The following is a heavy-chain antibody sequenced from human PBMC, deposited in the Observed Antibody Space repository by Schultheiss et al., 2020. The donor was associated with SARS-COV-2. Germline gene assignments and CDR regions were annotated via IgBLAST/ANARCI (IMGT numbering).Heavy chain of an antibody. J-gene: IGHJ4*02. V-gene: IGHV4-61*02. CDR2: IYTSGST. D-gene: IGHD6-13*01. CDR3: ARDSVGARVAAAFDY. CDR1: GGSISTGSYY. Sequence: LRLSCTVSGGSISTGSYYWSWIRQPAGKGLEWIGRIYTSGSTNYNPSLKSRVTMSVDTSKNQFSLKLSSVTAADTAVYYCARDSVGARVAAAFDYWGQGTLVTVSS.